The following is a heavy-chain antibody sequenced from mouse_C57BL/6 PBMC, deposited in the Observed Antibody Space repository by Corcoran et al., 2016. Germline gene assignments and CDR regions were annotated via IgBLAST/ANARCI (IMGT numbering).Heavy chain of an antibody. J-gene: IGHJ4*01. CDR2: ISYDGSN. V-gene: IGHV3-6*01. Sequence: DVQLQESGPGLVKPSQSLSLTCSVTGYSITSGYYWNWIRQFPGNKLEWMGYISYDGSNNYNPSLKNRISITRDTSKNQFFLKLNSVTTEDTATYYCARSSPLYAMDYWGQGTSVTVSS. CDR3: ARSSPLYAMDY. CDR1: GYSITSGYY.